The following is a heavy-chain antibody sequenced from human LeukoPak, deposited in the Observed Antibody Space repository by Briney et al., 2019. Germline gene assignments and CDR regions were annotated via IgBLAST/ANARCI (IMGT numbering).Heavy chain of an antibody. J-gene: IGHJ5*02. CDR3: ARGRFYDFWSGYYAGNWFDP. CDR1: GYNFTSYD. D-gene: IGHD3-3*01. Sequence: ASVKVSCKASGYNFTSYDINWVRQATGQGLEWMVWMNPNSGNTGYAQKFQGRVTMTTTTTISTADMELSSLRSEDTAVYYCARGRFYDFWSGYYAGNWFDPWGQGTLVTVSA. CDR2: MNPNSGNT. V-gene: IGHV1-8*01.